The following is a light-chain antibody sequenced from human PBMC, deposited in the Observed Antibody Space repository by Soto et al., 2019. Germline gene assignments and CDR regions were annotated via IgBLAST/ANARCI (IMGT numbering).Light chain of an antibody. Sequence: DIVLTQTPLSSPVTLGQPASISCRSSQSLVHSDGNTYLSWLQQRPGQPPRLLIYKVSNRLSGGPDRYSGSGAETDFTLEISRVEAEDVGVYYCMQATQYRPYTFGQGTKLEIK. CDR1: QSLVHSDGNTY. CDR2: KVS. CDR3: MQATQYRPYT. V-gene: IGKV2-24*01. J-gene: IGKJ2*01.